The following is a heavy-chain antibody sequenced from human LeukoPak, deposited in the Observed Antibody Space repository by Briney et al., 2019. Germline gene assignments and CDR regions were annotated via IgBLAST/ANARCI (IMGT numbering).Heavy chain of an antibody. CDR1: GFTFSNYC. CDR3: AKAISVGATTDAAD. Sequence: GGSLKISCAASGFTFSNYCMSWVRQAPGEGLECVSAIDYNGGSTYYADSVKGRFTISRDNSKNTLYLQMNSLRDEDTAVYYCAKAISVGATTDAADWGQGTLVTVSS. D-gene: IGHD1-26*01. V-gene: IGHV3-23*01. CDR2: IDYNGGST. J-gene: IGHJ4*02.